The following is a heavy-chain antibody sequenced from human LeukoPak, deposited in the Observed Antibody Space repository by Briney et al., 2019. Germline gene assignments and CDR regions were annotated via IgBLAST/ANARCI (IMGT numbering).Heavy chain of an antibody. CDR2: IYYSGST. CDR3: ARGLYCSSTSCRDY. CDR1: GFTFSSYSMN. V-gene: IGHV4-59*05. Sequence: GSLRLSRAASGFTFSSYSMNWVRQAPGKGLEWIGSIYYSGSTYYNPSLKSRVTISVDTSKNQFSLKLSSVTAADTAVYYCARGLYCSSTSCRDYWGQGTLVTVSS. J-gene: IGHJ4*02. D-gene: IGHD2-2*01.